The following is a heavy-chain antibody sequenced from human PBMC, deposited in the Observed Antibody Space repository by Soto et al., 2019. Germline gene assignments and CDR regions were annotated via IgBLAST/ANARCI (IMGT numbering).Heavy chain of an antibody. CDR1: GFTVSTKY. D-gene: IGHD3-16*01. CDR3: ARDPWAAEY. J-gene: IGHJ4*02. Sequence: EVQLVESGGGLVQPGGSLRLSCAASGFTVSTKYMSWVRQAPGKGLEWVSVIYSGGSTFYADSVRGRFTISRDNSKNTVNLQMNSLRAEDPGGYYCARDPWAAEYWGQGTLVTVSS. CDR2: IYSGGST. V-gene: IGHV3-66*01.